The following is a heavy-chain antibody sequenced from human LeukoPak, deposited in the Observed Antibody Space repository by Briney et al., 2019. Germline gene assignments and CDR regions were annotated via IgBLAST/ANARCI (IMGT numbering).Heavy chain of an antibody. CDR2: ISGSGGST. CDR1: GFTFSCYA. CDR3: AVIAVAGTGY. D-gene: IGHD6-19*01. V-gene: IGHV3-23*01. J-gene: IGHJ4*02. Sequence: GGSLRLSCSASGFTFSCYAMSWVRQAPGKGLEGVSAISGSGGSTYYADHEKGRFTICRDNATDPLYLQMNSLRAEDPAVYYCAVIAVAGTGYWGQGTLVTVSS.